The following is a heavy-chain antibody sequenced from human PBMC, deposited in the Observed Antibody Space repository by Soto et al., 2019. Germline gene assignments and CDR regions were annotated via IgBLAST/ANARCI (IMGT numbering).Heavy chain of an antibody. V-gene: IGHV4-34*01. CDR2: INHSGST. J-gene: IGHJ4*02. Sequence: SETLSLTCAVYGGSFSGYYWSWIRQPPGKGVEWIGEINHSGSTNYNPSLKSRVTISVDTSKNQFSLKLSSVTAADTAVYYCARGSVVVNGFDYWGQGTLVTVSS. CDR1: GGSFSGYY. CDR3: ARGSVVVNGFDY. D-gene: IGHD3-22*01.